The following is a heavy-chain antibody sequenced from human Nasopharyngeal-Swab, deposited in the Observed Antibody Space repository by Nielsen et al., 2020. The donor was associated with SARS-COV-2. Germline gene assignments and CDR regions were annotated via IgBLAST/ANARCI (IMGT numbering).Heavy chain of an antibody. CDR3: ARMGGYSYGWRAYYYYGMDV. Sequence: GESLKICCAASGFTVSSNYMSWVRQAPGKGLEWGSVIYSGGSTYYADSVKGRFTISRDNSKNTLYLQMNSLRAEDTAVYYCARMGGYSYGWRAYYYYGMDVWGQGTTVTVSS. J-gene: IGHJ6*02. CDR1: GFTVSSNY. CDR2: IYSGGST. D-gene: IGHD5-18*01. V-gene: IGHV3-53*01.